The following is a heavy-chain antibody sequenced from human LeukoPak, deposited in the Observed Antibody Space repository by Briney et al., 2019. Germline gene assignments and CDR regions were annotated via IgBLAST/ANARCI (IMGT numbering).Heavy chain of an antibody. J-gene: IGHJ4*02. CDR3: TTQDLVVVPAASHYFDY. V-gene: IGHV3-48*03. Sequence: GGSLRLSCAASGFMFDTYAMNWVRQAPGKGLEWVSYISQSGDAKYYADSVKGRFTISRDNARNSLYLQMNSLRAEDTAIYYCTTQDLVVVPAASHYFDYWGQGTLIIVSA. D-gene: IGHD2-15*01. CDR2: ISQSGDAK. CDR1: GFMFDTYA.